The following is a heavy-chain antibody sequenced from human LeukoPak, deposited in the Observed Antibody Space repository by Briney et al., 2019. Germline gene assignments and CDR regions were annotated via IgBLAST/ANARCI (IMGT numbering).Heavy chain of an antibody. D-gene: IGHD3-22*01. J-gene: IGHJ4*02. CDR1: GFTTRNNY. Sequence: GGSLRLSCAASGFTTRNNYLSSVRQAPGKGLEWVSIIYSSGSAYYVDSVKGRFTISRDTSKNMVFLQMNSLRAEDTVVDYCANSGSYSDFDYWGQGTLVTVSS. CDR3: ANSGSYSDFDY. V-gene: IGHV3-53*01. CDR2: IYSSGSA.